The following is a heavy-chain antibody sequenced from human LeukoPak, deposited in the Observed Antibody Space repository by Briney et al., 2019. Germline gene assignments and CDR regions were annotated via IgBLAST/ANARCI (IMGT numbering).Heavy chain of an antibody. J-gene: IGHJ4*02. Sequence: GGSLRLSCAASGFTFSSYGMHWVRQAPGKGLEWVAVIWYDGSNKYYADSVKGRFTISRDNSKNTLYLQMNSLRAEDTAVYYCARDPRLLWFGDDPYYFDCWGQGTLVTVSS. D-gene: IGHD3-10*01. V-gene: IGHV3-33*01. CDR1: GFTFSSYG. CDR3: ARDPRLLWFGDDPYYFDC. CDR2: IWYDGSNK.